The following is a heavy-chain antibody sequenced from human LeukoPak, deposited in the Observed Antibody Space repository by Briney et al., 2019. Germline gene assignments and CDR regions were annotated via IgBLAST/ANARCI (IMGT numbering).Heavy chain of an antibody. Sequence: GESLKISCQGSGSIFTSYWIGWVRQLPGKGLEWMGIIYPGDSDTRYSPSFQGQVTISADKSISTTYLQWSSLKASDTAMYYWARQGRHIAAAGTYFDYWGQGTLVTVSS. CDR1: GSIFTSYW. CDR2: IYPGDSDT. J-gene: IGHJ4*02. V-gene: IGHV5-51*01. CDR3: ARQGRHIAAAGTYFDY. D-gene: IGHD6-13*01.